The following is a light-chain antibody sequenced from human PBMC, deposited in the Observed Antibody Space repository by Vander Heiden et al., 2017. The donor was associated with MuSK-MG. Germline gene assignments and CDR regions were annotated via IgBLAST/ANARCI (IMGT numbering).Light chain of an antibody. CDR2: YAA. CDR1: QSIGSS. J-gene: IGKJ4*02. Sequence: EIVLTLSPYFPSVTPKERVTITCRARQSIGSSLHWYQQKPVQSPKLLINYAAQSISGVPSRFSASGSGTEFTLTTNSREADDAAAYYCHQSWSFPLTFGAGTKVEIQ. CDR3: HQSWSFPLT. V-gene: IGKV6D-21*02.